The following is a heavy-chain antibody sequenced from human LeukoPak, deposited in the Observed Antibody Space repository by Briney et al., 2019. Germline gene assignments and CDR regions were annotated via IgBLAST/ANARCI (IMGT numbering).Heavy chain of an antibody. CDR3: AKGPRQQLVTRFDN. Sequence: GVSLRLSCAASGFTFSTHAMSWVRQAPGKGLEWVSDISASGGSTYYADSVKGRFTVSRDNSKNTLYLQMSSLRADDTAVYYCAKGPRQQLVTRFDNWGQGTLVTVSS. D-gene: IGHD6-13*01. V-gene: IGHV3-23*01. J-gene: IGHJ4*02. CDR1: GFTFSTHA. CDR2: ISASGGST.